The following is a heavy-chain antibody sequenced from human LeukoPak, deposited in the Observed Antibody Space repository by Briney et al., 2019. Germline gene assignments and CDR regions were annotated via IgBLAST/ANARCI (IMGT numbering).Heavy chain of an antibody. CDR2: ISAYNGNT. V-gene: IGHV1-18*01. J-gene: IGHJ4*02. D-gene: IGHD3-3*01. Sequence: ASEKVSCKASGYTFTSYGISWVRQAPGQGLEWMGWISAYNGNTNYAQKLQGRVTMTTDTSTSTAYMELRSLRSDDTAVYYCARDPLKRITIFGVPRRYFDYWGQGTLVTVSS. CDR3: ARDPLKRITIFGVPRRYFDY. CDR1: GYTFTSYG.